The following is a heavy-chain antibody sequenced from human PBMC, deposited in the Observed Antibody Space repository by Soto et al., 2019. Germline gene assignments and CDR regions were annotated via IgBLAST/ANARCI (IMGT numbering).Heavy chain of an antibody. J-gene: IGHJ6*02. CDR3: ARARGYCSGGSCYVYYGMDV. D-gene: IGHD2-15*01. CDR2: ISSSSSYI. CDR1: GFTFSSYS. V-gene: IGHV3-21*01. Sequence: VGSLRLSCAASGFTFSSYSMNWVRQAPGKGLEWVSSISSSSSYIYYADSVKGRFTTSRDNAKNSLYLQMNSLRAEDTAVYYCARARGYCSGGSCYVYYGMDVWGQGTTVTVSS.